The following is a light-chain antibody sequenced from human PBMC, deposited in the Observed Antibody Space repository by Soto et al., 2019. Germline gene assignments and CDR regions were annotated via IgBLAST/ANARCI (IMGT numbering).Light chain of an antibody. CDR1: SSDVGGYNY. CDR2: DVT. V-gene: IGLV2-14*03. CDR3: SSYTTSNTRQIV. Sequence: QSALTQPASVSGSPGQSITISYTGTSSDVGGYNYVSWYQHHPGKAPKLIIYDVTNRPSGVSNPFSGSKSGNTASLTISGLQPEEEPDYSCSSYTTSNTRQIVFGTGTKVTVL. J-gene: IGLJ1*01.